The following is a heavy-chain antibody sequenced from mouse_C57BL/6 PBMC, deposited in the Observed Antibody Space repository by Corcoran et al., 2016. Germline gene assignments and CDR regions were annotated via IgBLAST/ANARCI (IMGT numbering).Heavy chain of an antibody. Sequence: QIQLVQSGPELKKPGETVKISCKASGYTFTTYGMSWVKQAPGKGLKWMGWINTYSGVPTYADDFKGRFAFSLETSASTAYLQINNLKNEDTATYFCARKTTVVDYWGQGTTLTVSS. V-gene: IGHV9-3*01. CDR1: GYTFTTYG. CDR2: INTYSGVP. CDR3: ARKTTVVDY. D-gene: IGHD1-1*01. J-gene: IGHJ2*01.